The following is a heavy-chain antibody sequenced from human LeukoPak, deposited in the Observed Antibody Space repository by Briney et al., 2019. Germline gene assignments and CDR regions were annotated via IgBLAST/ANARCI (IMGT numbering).Heavy chain of an antibody. CDR3: ARFYDYVWGSYRSHNYFDY. Sequence: GESLKISCKGSGYSFTSYWIGWVRQMPGKGLEWMGIIYPGDSDTRYSPSFQGQVTISADKSISTAYLQWSSLKASDTAMYYCARFYDYVWGSYRSHNYFDYRGQGTLVTVSS. V-gene: IGHV5-51*01. CDR1: GYSFTSYW. J-gene: IGHJ4*02. CDR2: IYPGDSDT. D-gene: IGHD3-16*02.